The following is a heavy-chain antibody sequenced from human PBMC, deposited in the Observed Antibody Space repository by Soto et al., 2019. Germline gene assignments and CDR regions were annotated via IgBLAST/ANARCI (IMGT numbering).Heavy chain of an antibody. CDR1: GYSFTSHW. CDR3: ARHSGSGSYYRSEIYYGMDV. CDR2: IYPGDSAT. D-gene: IGHD3-10*01. V-gene: IGHV5-51*01. Sequence: GESLKISCKGSGYSFTSHWIGWVRQMPGKGPEWMGIIYPGDSATRFSPSFQGQVTISADKSLSTAYLQWSSLKASDTAMYYCARHSGSGSYYRSEIYYGMDVWGQGTTVTVSS. J-gene: IGHJ6*02.